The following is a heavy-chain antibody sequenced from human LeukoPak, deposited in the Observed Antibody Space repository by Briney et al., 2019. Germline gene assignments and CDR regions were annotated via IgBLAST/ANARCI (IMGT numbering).Heavy chain of an antibody. D-gene: IGHD6-13*01. CDR3: ARDGTRASWFDP. V-gene: IGHV1-18*01. CDR1: GWTLPKQG. Sequence: SVPVSCLASGWTLPKQGFSWVRQAPAQGREGVGWISAYNGKTNSAQKLQGRVTMTTDTSTRTTYMELRSLRSDDTAVYYCARDGTRASWFDPWGQGTLVTVSS. CDR2: ISAYNGKT. J-gene: IGHJ5*02.